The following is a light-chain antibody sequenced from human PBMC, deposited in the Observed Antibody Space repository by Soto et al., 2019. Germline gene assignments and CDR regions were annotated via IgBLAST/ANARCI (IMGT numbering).Light chain of an antibody. Sequence: DIQMTQNPSAMSASVGDTVTITCRASQAINNYLAWFQQKPGKVPERLIYTASNLQSGVPSRFSGSGSGTEFTLTISSLQPEDFATYYCLQHKSYPITFGQGTLLEIK. CDR1: QAINNY. CDR3: LQHKSYPIT. V-gene: IGKV1-17*03. J-gene: IGKJ5*01. CDR2: TAS.